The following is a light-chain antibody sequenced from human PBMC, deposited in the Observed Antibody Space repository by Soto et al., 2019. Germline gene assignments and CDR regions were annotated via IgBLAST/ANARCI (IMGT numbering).Light chain of an antibody. J-gene: IGKJ1*01. V-gene: IGKV1-5*01. CDR2: DAS. Sequence: DVQMTQSPSTLSASVGDRVTITCRASQTISNWLAWYQQRPGKAPQLLISDASRLESGVPSRFSGSGSGTEFTLTISSLQPDASATYYCQQYKSYSPRTFGQGTKVDI. CDR1: QTISNW. CDR3: QQYKSYSPRT.